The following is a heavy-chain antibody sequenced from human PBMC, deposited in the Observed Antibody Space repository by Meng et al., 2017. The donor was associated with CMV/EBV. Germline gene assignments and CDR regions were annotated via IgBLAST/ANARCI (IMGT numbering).Heavy chain of an antibody. CDR2: IRYDGSNK. Sequence: GESLKISCAASGFTFSSYGMHWVRQAPGKGLEWVAFIRYDGSNKYYADSVKGPFTISRDNSKNTLYLQMNSLRAEDTAVYYCAKGFQQQLAFDYWGQGTLVTVSS. CDR3: AKGFQQQLAFDY. J-gene: IGHJ4*02. CDR1: GFTFSSYG. D-gene: IGHD6-13*01. V-gene: IGHV3-30*02.